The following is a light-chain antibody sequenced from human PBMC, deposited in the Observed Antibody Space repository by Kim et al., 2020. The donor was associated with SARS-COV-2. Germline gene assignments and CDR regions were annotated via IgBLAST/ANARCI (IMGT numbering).Light chain of an antibody. Sequence: SYEPTQPPSVSVAPGETARITCGGKNIGSKSVHWYQQKPGQAPVLVIYYDSDRPSGIPERFSGSNSGNTATLTISRVEAGDEADYYGQVWDSSSVVFGGGTQLTVL. J-gene: IGLJ2*01. CDR3: QVWDSSSVV. CDR1: NIGSKS. V-gene: IGLV3-21*04. CDR2: YDS.